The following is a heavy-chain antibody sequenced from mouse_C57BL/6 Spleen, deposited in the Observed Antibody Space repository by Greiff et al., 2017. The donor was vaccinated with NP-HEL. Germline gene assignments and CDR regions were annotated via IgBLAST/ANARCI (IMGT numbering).Heavy chain of an antibody. CDR2: INPENGDT. CDR1: GFNIKDDY. CDR3: TTKGYSNYDYAMDY. Sequence: VQLQQSGAELVRPGASVKLSCTASGFNIKDDYMHWVKQRPEQGLEWIGWINPENGDTEYASKFQGKATITADTSSNTAYLQLSSLTSEDTAVYYCTTKGYSNYDYAMDYWGQGTSVTVSS. J-gene: IGHJ4*01. D-gene: IGHD2-5*01. V-gene: IGHV14-4*01.